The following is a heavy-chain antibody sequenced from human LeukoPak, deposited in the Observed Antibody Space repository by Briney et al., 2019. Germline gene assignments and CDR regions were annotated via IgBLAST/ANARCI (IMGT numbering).Heavy chain of an antibody. Sequence: PGGSLRLSCAASGFTFSSYEMNWVRQAPGKGLEWVSYISSSGSTIYYADSVKGRFTISRDNSKNTLYLQMNSLRAEDTAVYYCAKKHYGSGSYYPWYFDYWGQGTLVTVSS. J-gene: IGHJ4*02. V-gene: IGHV3-48*03. CDR2: ISSSGSTI. CDR3: AKKHYGSGSYYPWYFDY. D-gene: IGHD3-10*01. CDR1: GFTFSSYE.